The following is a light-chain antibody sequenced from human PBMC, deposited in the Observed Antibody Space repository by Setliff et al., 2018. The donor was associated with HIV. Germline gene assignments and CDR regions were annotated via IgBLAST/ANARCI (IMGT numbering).Light chain of an antibody. V-gene: IGLV2-23*02. Sequence: QSVLTQPASVSGSPGQSITLSCTGTSSDVGGYNYVSWYQQHPDKAPKLMIYDVKNRPSGVSDRFSGSKSGNTASLTISGLPAEDEADYYCCSYAGSGPVFGAGTKGTVL. CDR3: CSYAGSGPV. CDR1: SSDVGGYNY. CDR2: DVK. J-gene: IGLJ1*01.